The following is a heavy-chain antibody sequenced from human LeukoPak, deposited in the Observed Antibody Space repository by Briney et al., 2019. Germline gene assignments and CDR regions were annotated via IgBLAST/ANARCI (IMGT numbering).Heavy chain of an antibody. CDR1: GFTFSSYA. Sequence: TGGSLRLSCAAPGFTFSSYAMHWVRQTPDKGLEWVAVISYDGSNAYYADSVKGRFAISRDNSENTLYLQMNSLRAEDTAVYYCARDVVATIRYYFDYWGQGALVTVSS. CDR2: ISYDGSNA. J-gene: IGHJ4*02. V-gene: IGHV3-30*09. D-gene: IGHD5-12*01. CDR3: ARDVVATIRYYFDY.